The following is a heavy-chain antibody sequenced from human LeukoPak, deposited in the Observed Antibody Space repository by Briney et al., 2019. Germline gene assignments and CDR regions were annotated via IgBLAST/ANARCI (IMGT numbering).Heavy chain of an antibody. D-gene: IGHD5-18*01. CDR3: AKDTAMTHLHRAFDI. Sequence: GGSLRLSCAASGFTFTNYWMSWVRQAPGKGLELVANIKQDRSEKYYVDSVKGRFTISRDNAKNSLYLQMNSLRAEDTAVYYCAKDTAMTHLHRAFDIWGQGTMVTVSS. CDR2: IKQDRSEK. CDR1: GFTFTNYW. J-gene: IGHJ3*02. V-gene: IGHV3-7*03.